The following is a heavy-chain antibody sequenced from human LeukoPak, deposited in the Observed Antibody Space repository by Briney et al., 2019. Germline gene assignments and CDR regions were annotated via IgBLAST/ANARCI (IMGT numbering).Heavy chain of an antibody. CDR2: IIPIFGTA. CDR1: GGTFSSYA. V-gene: IGHV1-69*13. J-gene: IGHJ4*02. CDR3: ARVLSSSSGRFDY. D-gene: IGHD6-6*01. Sequence: SVKVSCKASGGTFSSYAISWVRQAPGQGLEWMGGIIPIFGTANYAQKFQGRVTITADESTSTAYMELSSLRSEDTAVYYCARVLSSSSGRFDYWGQGTLVTVSS.